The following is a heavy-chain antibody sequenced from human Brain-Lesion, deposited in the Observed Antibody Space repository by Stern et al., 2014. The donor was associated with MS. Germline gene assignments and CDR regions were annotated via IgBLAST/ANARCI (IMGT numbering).Heavy chain of an antibody. D-gene: IGHD2-15*01. V-gene: IGHV4-39*01. J-gene: IGHJ5*02. CDR3: AGEEDIRYCSGGSCTGNWFDP. CDR2: VYYSGNT. Sequence: QVQLQESGPGLVKPSETLSLTCTVAGGSVSSTSYAWAWIRQPPGQGLEGIGSVYYSGNTYYSPFLKSLLTISLATSTNQLSLQLRSVTAADTAVYYCAGEEDIRYCSGGSCTGNWFDPWGQGTLVTVSS. CDR1: GGSVSSTSYA.